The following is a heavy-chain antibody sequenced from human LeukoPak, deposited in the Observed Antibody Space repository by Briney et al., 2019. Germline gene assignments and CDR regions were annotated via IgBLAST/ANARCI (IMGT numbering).Heavy chain of an antibody. V-gene: IGHV6-1*01. D-gene: IGHD5-18*01. Sequence: SQTLSLTCAISGDSVSRNWIRQSPSRGLEWLGRTYYRSKWYNDYAVSVKSRITINPDTSKNQFSLQLNSVTPEDTAVYCCARNLHTDFDYWGQGTLVTVSS. CDR1: GDSVS. J-gene: IGHJ4*02. CDR3: ARNLHTDFDY. CDR2: TYYRSKWYN.